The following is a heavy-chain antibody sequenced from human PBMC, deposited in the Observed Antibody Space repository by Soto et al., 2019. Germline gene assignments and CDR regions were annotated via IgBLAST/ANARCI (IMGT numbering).Heavy chain of an antibody. J-gene: IGHJ6*02. Sequence: QVQLVESGGGVVQPGRSLRLSCAASGFTFSSYAMHWVRQAPGKGLEWVAVISYDGSNKYYADSVKGRFTISRDNXXNTLYLQMNSLRAEDTAVYYCAREDITIFIYGMDVWGQGTTVTVSS. CDR3: AREDITIFIYGMDV. D-gene: IGHD3-9*01. CDR2: ISYDGSNK. CDR1: GFTFSSYA. V-gene: IGHV3-30-3*01.